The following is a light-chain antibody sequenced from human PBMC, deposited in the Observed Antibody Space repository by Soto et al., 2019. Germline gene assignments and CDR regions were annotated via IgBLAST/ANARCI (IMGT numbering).Light chain of an antibody. CDR3: QQYGRSLT. V-gene: IGKV3-20*01. J-gene: IGKJ4*01. CDR1: QSVSSSY. CDR2: DAS. Sequence: EIVLTQSPGTLSLSPGERATLSCRASQSVSSSYLAWYQQKPGQAPRLLIFDASSRAPGIPDRFSGSGSGTDFTLTISRLDPEDFAVYYCQQYGRSLTFGGGTKVDI.